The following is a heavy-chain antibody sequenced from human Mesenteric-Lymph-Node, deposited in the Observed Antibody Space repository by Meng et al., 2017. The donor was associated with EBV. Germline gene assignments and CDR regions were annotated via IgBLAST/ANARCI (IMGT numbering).Heavy chain of an antibody. CDR2: ISYDGSNK. D-gene: IGHD3-10*01. Sequence: QVQLVESGGGVVQPGRSLRLSWAASGFTFSSYAMHWVRQAPGKGLEWVAVISYDGSNKYYADSVKGRFTISRDNSKNTLYLQMNSLRAEDTAVYYCARGWSGVLLSNWCDPWGQGTLVTVSS. CDR3: ARGWSGVLLSNWCDP. V-gene: IGHV3-30-3*01. CDR1: GFTFSSYA. J-gene: IGHJ5*02.